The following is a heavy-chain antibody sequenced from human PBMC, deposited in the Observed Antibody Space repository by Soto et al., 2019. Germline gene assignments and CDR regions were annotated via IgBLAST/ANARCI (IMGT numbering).Heavy chain of an antibody. V-gene: IGHV4-39*01. Sequence: PSETLSLTCSVSGGSINSSSYFWGWVRQPPGKGLEWIGSIYYSGSTYYNPSLRSRVTISVDTSKNHFSLKLSSVTAADTAVFYCARHYSSGSRNWFDPCGQGTLVTV. D-gene: IGHD6-19*01. CDR2: IYYSGST. J-gene: IGHJ5*02. CDR3: ARHYSSGSRNWFDP. CDR1: GGSINSSSYF.